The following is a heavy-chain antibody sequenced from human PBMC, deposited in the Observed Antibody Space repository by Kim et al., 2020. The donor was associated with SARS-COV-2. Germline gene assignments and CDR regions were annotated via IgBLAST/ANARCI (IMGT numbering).Heavy chain of an antibody. V-gene: IGHV4-31*02. Sequence: YYNPSLKSRVTISVDTSKNQFSRKLSSVTAADTAVYYCARGGYYYYGMDVWGQGTTVTVSS. J-gene: IGHJ6*02. CDR3: ARGGYYYYGMDV.